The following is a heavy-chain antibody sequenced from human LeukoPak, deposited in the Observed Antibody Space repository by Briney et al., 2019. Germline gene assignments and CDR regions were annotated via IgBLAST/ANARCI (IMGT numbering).Heavy chain of an antibody. J-gene: IGHJ5*02. CDR3: ARERYSSSWLKGGWFDP. CDR2: ISAYNGNT. D-gene: IGHD6-13*01. CDR1: GYTFTSYG. V-gene: IGHV1-18*01. Sequence: ASVKVSCKASGYTFTSYGISWVRQAPGQGLEWMGWISAYNGNTNYAQKLQGRVTMTTDTSTSTAYMELRSLRSDVTAVYYCARERYSSSWLKGGWFDPWGQGTLVTVSS.